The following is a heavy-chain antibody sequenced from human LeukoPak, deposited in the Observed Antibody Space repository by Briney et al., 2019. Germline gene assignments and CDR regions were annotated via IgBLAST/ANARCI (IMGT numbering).Heavy chain of an antibody. V-gene: IGHV4-39*07. J-gene: IGHJ4*02. CDR3: ARTSSSGLVGGYYFDY. D-gene: IGHD6-19*01. CDR2: IFYSGST. Sequence: SETLSLTCTVSSGSISTSNYYWGWVRQPPGKALEWIGNIFYSGSTYYNPSLKCRVTISVDTSKNQFSLKLSSVTAADTAVYYCARTSSSGLVGGYYFDYWGQGTLVTVSS. CDR1: SGSISTSNYY.